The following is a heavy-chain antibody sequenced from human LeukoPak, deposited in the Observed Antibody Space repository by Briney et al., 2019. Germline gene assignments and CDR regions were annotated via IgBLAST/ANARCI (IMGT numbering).Heavy chain of an antibody. CDR3: ARTFHSGSGLFPSHFDY. CDR2: VNPNSGGT. CDR1: GYTFTVYY. V-gene: IGHV1-2*02. J-gene: IGHJ4*02. D-gene: IGHD3-10*01. Sequence: ASVKVSCKASGYTFTVYYMHWVRHAPRQGLEWMGCVNPNSGGTNYAQKFQGSVTMTRDTSISTAYMERSRLRSDAEAAYYCARTFHSGSGLFPSHFDYWGQGTLVTVSS.